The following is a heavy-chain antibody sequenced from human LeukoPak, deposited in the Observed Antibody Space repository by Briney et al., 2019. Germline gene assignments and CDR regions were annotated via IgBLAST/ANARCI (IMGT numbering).Heavy chain of an antibody. V-gene: IGHV4-39*01. Sequence: SETLSLSCTVSGASISSGDYYWGWIRQSPGRGLEWIGTIYYSGSTNYNPSLKSRVTISVDTSENQFSLRLTSVTATDTAVYYCVRRGQRLNPGLYYFDHWGQGTLVTVSS. J-gene: IGHJ4*02. D-gene: IGHD6-25*01. CDR1: GASISSGDYY. CDR3: VRRGQRLNPGLYYFDH. CDR2: IYYSGST.